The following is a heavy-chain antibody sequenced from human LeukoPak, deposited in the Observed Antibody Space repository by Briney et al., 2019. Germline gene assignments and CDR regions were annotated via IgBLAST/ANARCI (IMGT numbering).Heavy chain of an antibody. V-gene: IGHV3-66*01. CDR1: GFSLSSTY. Sequence: GCLRLSRAAAGFSLSSTYMRWGRQAPEGGLECVSVIYSGGSTYYADSVKGRFTISRDNSKNTLYLQMNSLRAEDTAVCYCARDPGGMDVWGQGTTVTVSS. J-gene: IGHJ6*02. D-gene: IGHD3-10*01. CDR2: IYSGGST. CDR3: ARDPGGMDV.